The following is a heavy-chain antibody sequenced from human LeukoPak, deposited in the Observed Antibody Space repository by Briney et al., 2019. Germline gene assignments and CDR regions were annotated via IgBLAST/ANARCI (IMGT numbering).Heavy chain of an antibody. CDR3: VRDKFGTLVYGSSCFDS. J-gene: IGHJ4*02. V-gene: IGHV3-74*01. CDR2: INSDGSSA. Sequence: GGSLRLSCAASGFTFSSYWMHWVRQAPGKGLVWVSRINSDGSSAIYADSVKGRFTFSRDNAKNTVYLQMNSLRAEDTAVYYCVRDKFGTLVYGSSCFDSWGQGTLVTVSS. CDR1: GFTFSSYW. D-gene: IGHD6-6*01.